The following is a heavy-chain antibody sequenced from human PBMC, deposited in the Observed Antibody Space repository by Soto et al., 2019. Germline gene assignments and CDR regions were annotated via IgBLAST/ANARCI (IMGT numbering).Heavy chain of an antibody. D-gene: IGHD5-12*01. CDR1: GYIFTNFW. Sequence: GESLKNYYKGSGYIFTNFWMGWVRQMPGKGLAWMGIIYPTDSDTRYSPSFQGQVTISVDKSINTAYLQWSSLKTSDTAMYYCARQGRNILANWSDPWGQGTLVTVSS. V-gene: IGHV5-51*01. CDR2: IYPTDSDT. J-gene: IGHJ5*02. CDR3: ARQGRNILANWSDP.